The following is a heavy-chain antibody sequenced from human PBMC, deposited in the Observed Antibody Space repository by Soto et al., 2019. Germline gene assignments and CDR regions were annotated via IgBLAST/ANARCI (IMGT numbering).Heavy chain of an antibody. CDR2: IFYSGST. V-gene: IGHV4-59*01. CDR1: GGYISSYY. CDR3: ARGMGGTPGAPDF. Sequence: QVQLQESGPGLVKPSETQSLTCTVSGGYISSYYWSWIRQPPGNGLEWIGYIFYSGSTKYNPSLKSRVTISVDTSKNQFSLNLGSVNAADTAVYYCARGMGGTPGAPDFWGQGTLVTVSS. D-gene: IGHD3-16*01. J-gene: IGHJ4*02.